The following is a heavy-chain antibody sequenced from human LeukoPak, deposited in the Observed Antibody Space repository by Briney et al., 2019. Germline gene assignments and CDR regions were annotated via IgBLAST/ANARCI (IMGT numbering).Heavy chain of an antibody. J-gene: IGHJ6*02. D-gene: IGHD2-21*01. V-gene: IGHV4-39*01. Sequence: SETLSLTCTVSGGSISSSSYYWGWIRQPPGKGLEWIGSIYYSGSTYYNPSLKSRVTIPVDTSKNQFSLKLSSVTAADTAVYYCALFPLDGMDVWGQGTTVTVSS. CDR3: ALFPLDGMDV. CDR1: GGSISSSSYY. CDR2: IYYSGST.